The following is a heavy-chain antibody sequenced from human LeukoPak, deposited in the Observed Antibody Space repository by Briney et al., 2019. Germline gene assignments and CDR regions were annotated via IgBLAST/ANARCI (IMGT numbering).Heavy chain of an antibody. V-gene: IGHV3-15*01. CDR3: TTDEGGYSGYDSYWYFDL. CDR1: GFTFSNAW. D-gene: IGHD5-12*01. Sequence: GGSLRLSCAASGFTFSNAWVSWVRQAPGKGLEWVGRIKSKTDGGTTDYAAPVKGRFTISRDDSKNTLYLQMNSLKTEDTAVYYCTTDEGGYSGYDSYWYFDLWGRGTLVTVSS. J-gene: IGHJ2*01. CDR2: IKSKTDGGTT.